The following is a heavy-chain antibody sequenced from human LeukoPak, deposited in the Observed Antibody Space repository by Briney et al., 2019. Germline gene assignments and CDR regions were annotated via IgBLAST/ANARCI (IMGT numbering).Heavy chain of an antibody. D-gene: IGHD3-16*02. Sequence: SETLSLTCAASGLSFSGYYWRWIRQPPGKGLEWIGEINHSGSNNYNPSLKSRVTISVDKSKNRFSLKVSSVTAADTAVYYCASLMDLSSYYYYYGVDVWGKGTTVTVSS. V-gene: IGHV4-34*01. J-gene: IGHJ6*04. CDR1: GLSFSGYY. CDR3: ASLMDLSSYYYYYGVDV. CDR2: INHSGSN.